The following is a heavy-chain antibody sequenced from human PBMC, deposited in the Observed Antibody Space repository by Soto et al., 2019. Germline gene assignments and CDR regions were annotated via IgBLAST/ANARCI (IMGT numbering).Heavy chain of an antibody. Sequence: PGESLKISCKGSGYSFTSYWIGWVRQMPGKGLEWMGIIYPGDSDTRYSPSFQDQVTISADKSISTAYLQWSSLKASDTAMYYCARFPYSNYYHHYRLDVCGQGTTVPVSS. D-gene: IGHD4-4*01. CDR2: IYPGDSDT. V-gene: IGHV5-51*01. J-gene: IGHJ6*02. CDR3: ARFPYSNYYHHYRLDV. CDR1: GYSFTSYW.